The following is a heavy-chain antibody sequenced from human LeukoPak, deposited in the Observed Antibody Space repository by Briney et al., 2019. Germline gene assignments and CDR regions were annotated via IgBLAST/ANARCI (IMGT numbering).Heavy chain of an antibody. CDR1: GGSFSGYY. CDR3: ARGVVVLAAVYFDY. Sequence: PSETLSLTCAVYGGSFSGYYWSWIRQPPGKGLEWIGEINHSGSTNYNPSLKSRVTISVDTSKNQFSLKLSSVTAADTAVYYCARGVVVLAAVYFDYWGQGTLVTVSS. V-gene: IGHV4-34*01. J-gene: IGHJ4*02. CDR2: INHSGST. D-gene: IGHD2-2*01.